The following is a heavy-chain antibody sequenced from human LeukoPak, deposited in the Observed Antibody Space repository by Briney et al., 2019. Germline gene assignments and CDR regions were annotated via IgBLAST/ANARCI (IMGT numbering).Heavy chain of an antibody. J-gene: IGHJ5*02. D-gene: IGHD6-19*01. CDR3: ARGRPPGIAVAGYNWFDP. V-gene: IGHV1-2*02. Sequence: ASVKVSCKASGYTFTGYYMHWVRQAPGQGLEWMGRINPNSGGTNYAQKFQGRVTMTRDTSISTAYMELSSLRSEDTAVYYCARGRPPGIAVAGYNWFDPWGQGTLVTVSS. CDR1: GYTFTGYY. CDR2: INPNSGGT.